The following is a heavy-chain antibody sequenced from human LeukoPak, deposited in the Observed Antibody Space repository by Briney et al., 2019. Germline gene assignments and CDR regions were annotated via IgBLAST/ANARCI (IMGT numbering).Heavy chain of an antibody. CDR2: MNPNSGNA. V-gene: IGHV1-8*01. CDR1: GYTFTSYD. J-gene: IGHJ3*02. CDR3: AREGPTVGATVSRSAFDI. D-gene: IGHD1-26*01. Sequence: ASVKVSCKASGYTFTSYDINWVRQATGQGLEWMGWMNPNSGNAGYAQKFQGRVTMTRNTSISTAYMELSSLRSEDTAVYYCAREGPTVGATVSRSAFDIWGQGTMVTVSS.